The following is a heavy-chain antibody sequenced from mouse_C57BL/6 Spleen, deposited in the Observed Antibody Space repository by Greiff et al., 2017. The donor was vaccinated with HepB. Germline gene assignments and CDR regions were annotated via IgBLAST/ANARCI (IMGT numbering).Heavy chain of an antibody. D-gene: IGHD2-4*01. Sequence: QVQLQQPGAELVRPGSSVKLSCKASGYTFTSYWMDWVKQRPGQGLEWIGNIYPSDSETHYNQKFKDKATLTVDKSSRTAYMQLSSLTSEDSAVYYCARRGIYYDYDNFDYWGQGTTLTVSS. CDR3: ARRGIYYDYDNFDY. J-gene: IGHJ2*01. V-gene: IGHV1-61*01. CDR1: GYTFTSYW. CDR2: IYPSDSET.